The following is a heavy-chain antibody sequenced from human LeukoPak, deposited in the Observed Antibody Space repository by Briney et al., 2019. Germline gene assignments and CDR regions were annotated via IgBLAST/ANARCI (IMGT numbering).Heavy chain of an antibody. D-gene: IGHD6-19*01. V-gene: IGHV4-34*01. CDR3: ARGPRYGSVTH. CDR2: INPSGGT. Sequence: SETLSLTCGVYGGSFSNYYWTWIRQSPGKGLEWIGEINPSGGTDYNPSLKSRLTISVDTSKIQFSLKVNSVTAADTAVYYCARGPRYGSVTHWAQGTLVTVSS. CDR1: GGSFSNYY. J-gene: IGHJ4*02.